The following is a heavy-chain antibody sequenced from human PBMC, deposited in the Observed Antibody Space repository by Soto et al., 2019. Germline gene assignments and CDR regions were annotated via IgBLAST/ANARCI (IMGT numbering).Heavy chain of an antibody. CDR2: ISYTGNT. D-gene: IGHD6-13*01. Sequence: SETLSLTCTVSGGSISNYYWSWIRQPPGKGLEWMGYISYTGNTNYNPSLKSRVTMSVDTSKNQFSLKLSSVTAADTAVYYCARGGTYSRLIIGDWFDPWGRGILVTVSS. V-gene: IGHV4-59*01. CDR3: ARGGTYSRLIIGDWFDP. J-gene: IGHJ5*02. CDR1: GGSISNYY.